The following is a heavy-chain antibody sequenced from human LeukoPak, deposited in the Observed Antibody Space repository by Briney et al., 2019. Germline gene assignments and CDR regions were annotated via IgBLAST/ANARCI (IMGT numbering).Heavy chain of an antibody. CDR1: GGSFSGYY. J-gene: IGHJ5*02. CDR2: INHSGST. CDR3: ARGSSSGWSRYNWFDP. Sequence: PSETLSLTCAVYGGSFSGYYWSWIRQPPGKWLEWIGEINHSGSTNYNPSLKSRVTISVDTSKNQFSLKLSSVTAADTAVYYCARGSSSGWSRYNWFDPWGQGTLVTVSS. D-gene: IGHD6-19*01. V-gene: IGHV4-34*01.